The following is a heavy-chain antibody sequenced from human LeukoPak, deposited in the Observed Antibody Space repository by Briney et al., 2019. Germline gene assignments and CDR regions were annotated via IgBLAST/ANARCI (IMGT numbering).Heavy chain of an antibody. Sequence: GGSLRLSCAASGFTFSDYAMSWVRQAPGKGLEWVSTISGTRGDTNDADSVKGRFTISRDNSKNTLYLQMNSLRADDTAVYYCAKDRNSYGSGSSDYWGQGTLLTVSS. D-gene: IGHD3-10*01. CDR3: AKDRNSYGSGSSDY. CDR2: ISGTRGDT. CDR1: GFTFSDYA. V-gene: IGHV3-23*01. J-gene: IGHJ4*02.